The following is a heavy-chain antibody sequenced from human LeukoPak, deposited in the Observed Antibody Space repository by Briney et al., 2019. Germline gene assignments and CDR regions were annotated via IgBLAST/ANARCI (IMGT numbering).Heavy chain of an antibody. CDR1: GFTFSSYD. CDR3: ARSTYYYDSSGYSPDYYYCMDV. V-gene: IGHV3-13*01. Sequence: GGSLRLSCAASGFTFSSYDMHWVRQATGKGLEWVSAIGTAGDTYYPGSVKGRFTISRENAKNSLYLQMKSLRAGDTAVYYCARSTYYYDSSGYSPDYYYCMDVWGQGTTVTVSS. CDR2: IGTAGDT. D-gene: IGHD3-22*01. J-gene: IGHJ6*02.